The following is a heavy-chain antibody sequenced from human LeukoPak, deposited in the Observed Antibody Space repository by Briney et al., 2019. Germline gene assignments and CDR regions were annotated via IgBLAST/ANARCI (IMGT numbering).Heavy chain of an antibody. CDR1: GGSTSSYY. Sequence: SETLSLTCTVSGGSTSSYYWSWIRQPPGKGLEWIGYIYYSGTTNYNPSLKSRVTISVDTSKNQFSLKLSSVTAADTAMYYCARVGGVTYSGYDLWGQGTLVTVSS. CDR3: ARVGGVTYSGYDL. CDR2: IYYSGTT. D-gene: IGHD5-12*01. V-gene: IGHV4-59*08. J-gene: IGHJ4*02.